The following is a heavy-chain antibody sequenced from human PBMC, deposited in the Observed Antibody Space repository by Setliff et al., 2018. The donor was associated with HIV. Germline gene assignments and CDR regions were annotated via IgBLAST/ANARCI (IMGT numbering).Heavy chain of an antibody. J-gene: IGHJ4*02. CDR1: GFSFGSYW. CDR2: IGWNSGSK. D-gene: IGHD1-26*01. Sequence: GGSLRLSCAASGFSFGSYWMSWVRQAPGKGLEWVSGIGWNSGSKGYADSVKGRFTISRDNAKNSLYLQMNSLRAEDMAFYYCAKAKWELSDSPFFDYWGQGTLVTVSS. V-gene: IGHV3-9*03. CDR3: AKAKWELSDSPFFDY.